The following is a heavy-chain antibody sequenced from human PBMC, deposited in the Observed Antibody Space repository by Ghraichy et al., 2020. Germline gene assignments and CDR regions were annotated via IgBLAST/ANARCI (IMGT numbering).Heavy chain of an antibody. CDR1: GFTFSSYS. V-gene: IGHV3-48*02. Sequence: GSLRLSCVGSGFTFSSYSMNWVRQAPGKGLEWVSYMTSSSRFISYADSVKGRFTVSRDNAQNSLYLQMKSLRDEDTAVYYCARGSTVVRYYYYDGMDVWGQGTTVTVSS. J-gene: IGHJ6*02. CDR3: ARGSTVVRYYYYDGMDV. D-gene: IGHD4-23*01. CDR2: MTSSSRFI.